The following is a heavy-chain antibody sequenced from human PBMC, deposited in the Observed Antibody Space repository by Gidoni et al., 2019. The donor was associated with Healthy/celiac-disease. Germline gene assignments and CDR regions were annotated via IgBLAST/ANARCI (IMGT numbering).Heavy chain of an antibody. V-gene: IGHV1-69*01. CDR2: IIPIFGTA. J-gene: IGHJ5*02. CDR1: GGTFSSYA. CDR3: ASPYSSSRNWFDP. D-gene: IGHD6-13*01. Sequence: QVQLVQSGAEVKKPGSSVKVSCKASGGTFSSYAISWVRQAPGQWLEWMGGIIPIFGTANYAQKFQGRVTITADESTSTAYMDLSSLSSEDTAVYYCASPYSSSRNWFDPWGQGTLVTVSS.